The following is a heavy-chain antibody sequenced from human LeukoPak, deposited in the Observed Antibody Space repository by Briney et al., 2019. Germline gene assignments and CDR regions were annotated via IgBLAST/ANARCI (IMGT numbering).Heavy chain of an antibody. CDR3: ARSIVVVAAALDY. CDR2: ISGSGDRT. J-gene: IGHJ4*02. V-gene: IGHV3-23*01. D-gene: IGHD2-2*01. CDR1: GFTFSNYA. Sequence: GGSLRLSCEASGFTFSNYAMSWVRQAPGKGLEWVSVISGSGDRTHYADSVKGRFTISRDNSKNTLYLQMNSLRAEDTAVYYCARSIVVVAAALDYWGQGTLVTVSS.